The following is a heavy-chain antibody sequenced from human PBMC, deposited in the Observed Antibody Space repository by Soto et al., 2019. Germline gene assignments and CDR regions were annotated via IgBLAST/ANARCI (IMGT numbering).Heavy chain of an antibody. CDR3: ARGDREDIEEVVGVRPGEYSMDV. CDR2: ISYDGSRK. D-gene: IGHD1-26*01. CDR1: EFTFRIFA. V-gene: IGHV3-30-3*01. Sequence: QVHLVESGGGVVQPGSSLRLSCAASEFTFRIFAMHWLRQSPGKGLEWVAVISYDGSRKADSVKGRFTVSRANSWNTLDLQMNSLRAEDTAIYYCARGDREDIEEVVGVRPGEYSMDVWGQGKTVTVSS. J-gene: IGHJ6*02.